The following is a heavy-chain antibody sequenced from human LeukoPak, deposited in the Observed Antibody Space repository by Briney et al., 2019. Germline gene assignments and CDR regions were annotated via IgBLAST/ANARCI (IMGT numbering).Heavy chain of an antibody. J-gene: IGHJ5*02. CDR3: VRDGEGAAISVNYWFDP. V-gene: IGHV1-8*01. Sequence: ASVKVSCKASGFTFISYDINWVRQASGQGLEWMGWMNPNNGNTGYAQKFQGRVTMTRDTSISTAYMELRGLRSEDTAVYYCVRDGEGAAISVNYWFDPWGQGTLVTVSS. CDR2: MNPNNGNT. D-gene: IGHD2-2*02. CDR1: GFTFISYD.